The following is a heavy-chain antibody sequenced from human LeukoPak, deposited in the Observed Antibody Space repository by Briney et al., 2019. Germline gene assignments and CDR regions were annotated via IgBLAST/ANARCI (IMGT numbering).Heavy chain of an antibody. CDR3: AKEIHYDSSAFFDY. D-gene: IGHD3-22*01. V-gene: IGHV3-30*18. CDR1: GFSFRDYE. Sequence: PGGPLRLSCAASGFSFRDYEMNWVRQAPGKGLEWVAVIGYDGSNKYYADSVKGRFTISRDNSKNTLYLQMNSLRTEDTAVYFCAKEIHYDSSAFFDYWGQGTLVTVSS. J-gene: IGHJ4*02. CDR2: IGYDGSNK.